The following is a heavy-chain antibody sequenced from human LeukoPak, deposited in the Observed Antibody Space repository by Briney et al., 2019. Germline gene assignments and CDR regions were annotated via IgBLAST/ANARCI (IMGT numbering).Heavy chain of an antibody. CDR3: ARDDSRDGSNYNYYGTDV. CDR1: GGSISSSSYY. Sequence: SETLSLTCTVSGGSISSSSYYWGWIRQPPGKGLEWIGSIYYSGSTYYNPSLKSRVTISVDTSKNQFSLKLSSVTAADTAVYYCARDDSRDGSNYNYYGTDVWGQGTTVTVSS. D-gene: IGHD5-24*01. CDR2: IYYSGST. V-gene: IGHV4-39*07. J-gene: IGHJ6*02.